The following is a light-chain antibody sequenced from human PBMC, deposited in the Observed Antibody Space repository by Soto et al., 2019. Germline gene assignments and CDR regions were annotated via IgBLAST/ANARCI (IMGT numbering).Light chain of an antibody. J-gene: IGKJ1*01. CDR2: GAS. V-gene: IGKV3-20*01. CDR1: QSVSSY. CDR3: QQYGSSPRT. Sequence: EIVLTQSPGTLSSSPGERATLSCRASQSVSSYLAWYQQKPGQVPRLLMYGASNRATGIPDRFSGSGSGTDFTLTISRLEPEDFAVYYCQQYGSSPRTFGQGTKVDIK.